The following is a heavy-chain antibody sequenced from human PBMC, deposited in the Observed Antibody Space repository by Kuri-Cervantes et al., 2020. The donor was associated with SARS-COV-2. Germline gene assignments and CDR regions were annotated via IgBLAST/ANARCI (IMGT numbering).Heavy chain of an antibody. CDR3: ARTASTVTTNPYRYYFDY. CDR2: IYYSGST. Sequence: SEILSLTCTVTSGTISSYCWSWIRQPPSKGLEWIGYIYYSGSTNYNPSLKSRVTISVDTSKNQFSLKLRSVTAADTAVYYCARTASTVTTNPYRYYFDYWGQGTMVTVSS. J-gene: IGHJ4*02. V-gene: IGHV4-59*12. CDR1: SGTISSYC. D-gene: IGHD4-11*01.